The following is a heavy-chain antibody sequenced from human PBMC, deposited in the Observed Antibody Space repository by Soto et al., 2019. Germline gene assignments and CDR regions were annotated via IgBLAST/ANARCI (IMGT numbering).Heavy chain of an antibody. J-gene: IGHJ3*02. V-gene: IGHV1-69*02. Sequence: QVQLVQSGAEVKKPGSSVKVSCKASGGTFSTYTIIWVRQAPGQGLEWMGRILPMLDITNSAQRFQGRVTISADKSARTVYLELSSVRSEDTAVYYCSLGSWSAETFDIWGRGTMVTVSS. D-gene: IGHD6-13*01. CDR3: SLGSWSAETFDI. CDR2: ILPMLDIT. CDR1: GGTFSTYT.